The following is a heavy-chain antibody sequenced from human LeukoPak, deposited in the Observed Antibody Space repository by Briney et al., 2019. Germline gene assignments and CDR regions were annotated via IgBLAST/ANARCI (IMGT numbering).Heavy chain of an antibody. CDR2: INHSGST. V-gene: IGHV4-34*01. J-gene: IGHJ4*02. Sequence: TSETLSLTCAVSGGSFSGYYWSWIRQPPGKGLEWIGEINHSGSTEYNPSLKSRVTISVDTSKNQFSLKLSSVTAADTAVYYCARRGRMVATINLDYWGQGTLVTVSS. D-gene: IGHD5-12*01. CDR3: ARRGRMVATINLDY. CDR1: GGSFSGYY.